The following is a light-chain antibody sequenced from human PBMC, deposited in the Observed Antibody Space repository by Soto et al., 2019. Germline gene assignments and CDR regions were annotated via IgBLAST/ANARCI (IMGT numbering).Light chain of an antibody. CDR1: QSISTN. CDR3: QQYNDWPLT. J-gene: IGKJ1*01. CDR2: GAF. V-gene: IGKV3-15*01. Sequence: EIVMTQSPVTLSASPGESATLSCRASQSISTNLAWYQQKPGQAPSLLIYGAFTRATGIPARFSGTGSGTEFTLTISSLQSEDFALYYCQQYNDWPLTFGQGTKVDIK.